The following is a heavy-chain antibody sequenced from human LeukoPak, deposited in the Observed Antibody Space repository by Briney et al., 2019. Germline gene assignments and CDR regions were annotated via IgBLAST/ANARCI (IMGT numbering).Heavy chain of an antibody. D-gene: IGHD3-10*01. CDR2: IYPGDSDT. V-gene: IGHV5-51*01. CDR1: GYSFTSYW. CDR3: ARCMVRGVIGGPFDY. J-gene: IGHJ4*02. Sequence: HGESLKISCKGSGYSFTSYWIGWVRQMPGKGLEWMGIIYPGDSDTRYSPSFQGQVTISADKSISTAYLQWSSLKASDTAMYYCARCMVRGVIGGPFDYWGQGTLVTVSS.